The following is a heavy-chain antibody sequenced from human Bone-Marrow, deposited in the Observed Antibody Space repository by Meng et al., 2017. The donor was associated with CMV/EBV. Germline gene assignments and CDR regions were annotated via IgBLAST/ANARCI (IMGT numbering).Heavy chain of an antibody. CDR2: ISSSSSYI. CDR1: GFTFSSYS. D-gene: IGHD3-16*01. Sequence: GESLKISCAASGFTFSSYSMNGVRQAPGKGLEWVSSISSSSSYIYYADSVKGRFTISRDNAKNSLYLQMNSLRAEDTAVYYCEGDFTFHYGGAFEIWGQGTMVTVSS. V-gene: IGHV3-21*01. J-gene: IGHJ3*02. CDR3: EGDFTFHYGGAFEI.